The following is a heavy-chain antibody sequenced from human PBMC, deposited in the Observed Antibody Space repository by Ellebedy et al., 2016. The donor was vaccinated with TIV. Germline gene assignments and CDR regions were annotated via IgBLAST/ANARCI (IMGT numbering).Heavy chain of an antibody. CDR3: GRGPGYSSSWYNALDY. CDR1: GYTFTSYY. J-gene: IGHJ4*02. V-gene: IGHV1-46*01. CDR2: INPSGGST. Sequence: ASVKVSXXASGYTFTSYYMHWVRQAPGQGLEWMGIINPSGGSTSYAQKFQGRVTITADESTSTAYMELSSLRSEDTAVYYCGRGPGYSSSWYNALDYWGQGTLVTVSS. D-gene: IGHD6-13*01.